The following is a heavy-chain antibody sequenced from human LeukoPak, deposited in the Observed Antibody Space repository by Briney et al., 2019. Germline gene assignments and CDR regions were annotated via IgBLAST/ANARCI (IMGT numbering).Heavy chain of an antibody. CDR1: GYTFTSYY. CDR3: ARAEVDFYDSSGQIDY. D-gene: IGHD3-22*01. Sequence: ASVKVSCKASGYTFTSYYMHWVRQAPGRGLEWMGIINPNSGSTSYAQKFQGRVTMTRDMSTSTVYMELSSLRSEDTAVYYCARAEVDFYDSSGQIDYWGQGTLVTVSS. J-gene: IGHJ4*02. V-gene: IGHV1-46*01. CDR2: INPNSGST.